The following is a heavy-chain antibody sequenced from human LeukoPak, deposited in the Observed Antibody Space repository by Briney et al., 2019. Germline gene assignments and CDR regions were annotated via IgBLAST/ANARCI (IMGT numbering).Heavy chain of an antibody. CDR2: MNPNSGNT. Sequence: ASEKVSCKASGYTFTSYDINWVRQATGQGLEWMGWMNPNSGNTGYAQKFQGRVTMTRNTSISTAYMELSSLRSEDTAVYYCARGRGTIFGVVIIPDYYYYYYMDVWGKGTTVTVSS. CDR3: ARGRGTIFGVVIIPDYYYYYYMDV. D-gene: IGHD3-3*01. J-gene: IGHJ6*03. CDR1: GYTFTSYD. V-gene: IGHV1-8*01.